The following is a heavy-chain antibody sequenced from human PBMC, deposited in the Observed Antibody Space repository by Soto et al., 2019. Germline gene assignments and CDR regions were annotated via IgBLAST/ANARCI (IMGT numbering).Heavy chain of an antibody. CDR2: ISSSSSTI. Sequence: EVQLVESGGGLVQPGGSLRLSCAASGFTFSSYSMNWVRQAPGKGLEGVSYISSSSSTIYYADSVKGRFTISRDNAKNSLYLQMNSMRAEDTAVYCCAIELYSGYDFNYRGQGTLGTVSS. D-gene: IGHD5-12*01. V-gene: IGHV3-48*01. CDR1: GFTFSSYS. J-gene: IGHJ4*02. CDR3: AIELYSGYDFNY.